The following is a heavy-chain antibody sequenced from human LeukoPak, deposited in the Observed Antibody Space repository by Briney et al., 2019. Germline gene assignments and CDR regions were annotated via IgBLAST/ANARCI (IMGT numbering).Heavy chain of an antibody. CDR1: GYTFTGYY. J-gene: IGHJ4*02. V-gene: IGHV1-2*02. Sequence: ASVKVSCKASGYTFTGYYMHWVRQAPGQGLEWMGWINPNSGGTNYAQKFQGRVTMTRDTSISTAYMELSRLRSEDTAVYYCAREKYYDFWSGYYTVAPLDYWGQGTLVTVSS. CDR3: AREKYYDFWSGYYTVAPLDY. D-gene: IGHD3-3*01. CDR2: INPNSGGT.